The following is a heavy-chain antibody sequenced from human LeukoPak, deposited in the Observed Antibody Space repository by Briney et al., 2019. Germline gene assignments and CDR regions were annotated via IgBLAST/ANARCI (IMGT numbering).Heavy chain of an antibody. CDR2: VNLQGST. CDR1: GGSITSTNY. D-gene: IGHD3-16*01. J-gene: IGHJ4*02. Sequence: PSETLSLTCGVSGGSITSTNYWTWVRQPPGKGLEWIGEVNLQGSTNYNPSLMGRVAISVDMSENHISLQLTSVAAADTAVYYCVTLGEGARRWGGTHFDYWGQGTLVTVSS. CDR3: VTLGEGARRWGGTHFDY. V-gene: IGHV4-4*02.